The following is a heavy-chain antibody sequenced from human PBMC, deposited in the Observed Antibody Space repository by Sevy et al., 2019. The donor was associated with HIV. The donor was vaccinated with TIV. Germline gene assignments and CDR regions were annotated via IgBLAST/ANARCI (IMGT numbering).Heavy chain of an antibody. J-gene: IGHJ4*02. Sequence: GSLRLSCAASGFTFSKYSMSWVRQPPGKGLEWVSTLSFGCGEINYADSVKGRFTISRDNSKSSVYLQMNNLRPEDTAVYYCAREGCTKPHDYWGQGTLVPSPQ. CDR1: GFTFSKYS. CDR3: AREGCTKPHDY. V-gene: IGHV3-23*01. D-gene: IGHD2-8*01. CDR2: LSFGCGEI.